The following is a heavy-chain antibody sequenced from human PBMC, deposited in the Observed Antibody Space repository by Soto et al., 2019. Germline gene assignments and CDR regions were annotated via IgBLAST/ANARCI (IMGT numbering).Heavy chain of an antibody. CDR2: INSDGSST. J-gene: IGHJ3*02. CDR3: ASGDYGDHGGAFDI. V-gene: IGHV3-74*01. Sequence: GGSLRLSCAASGFTFSSYWMHWVRQAPGKGLVWVSRINSDGSSTSYADSVKGRFTISRDNAKNTLYLQMNSLRAEDTAVYYCASGDYGDHGGAFDIWGQGTMVTVSS. D-gene: IGHD4-17*01. CDR1: GFTFSSYW.